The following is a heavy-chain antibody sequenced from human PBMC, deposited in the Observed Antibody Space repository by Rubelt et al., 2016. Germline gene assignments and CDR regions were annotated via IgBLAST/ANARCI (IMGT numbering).Heavy chain of an antibody. CDR2: IDAGNGDT. D-gene: IGHD4-17*01. J-gene: IGHJ4*02. V-gene: IGHV1-3*01. CDR3: ARANHGDYEDY. Sequence: QVQLVQSGAEVKKPGASVKVSCKASGYTFTNYGMHWVRQAPGQRLEGRGWIDAGNGDTKYSQKLKDRVSITRDASANTAYMELSSLRSEDTAVYYCARANHGDYEDYWGQGTLVTVSS. CDR1: GYTFTNYG.